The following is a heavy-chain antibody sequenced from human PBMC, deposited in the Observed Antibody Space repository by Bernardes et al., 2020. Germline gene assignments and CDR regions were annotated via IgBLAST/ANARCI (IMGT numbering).Heavy chain of an antibody. CDR1: GGSVSSGSYY. CDR2: IYYSGST. Sequence: SETLSLTCTVSGGSVSSGSYYWSWIRQPPGKGLEWIGYIYYSGSTNYNPSLKSRVTISVDTSKNQFSLKLSSVTAADTAVYYCASIRRFLEWSGTHPYYYYGMDVWGKGTTVTVSS. J-gene: IGHJ6*04. V-gene: IGHV4-61*01. CDR3: ASIRRFLEWSGTHPYYYYGMDV. D-gene: IGHD3-3*01.